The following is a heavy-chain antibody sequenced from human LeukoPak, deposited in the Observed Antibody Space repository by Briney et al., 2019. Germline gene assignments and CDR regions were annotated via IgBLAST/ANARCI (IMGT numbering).Heavy chain of an antibody. J-gene: IGHJ4*02. CDR3: VKSSGYSSYDHGDY. Sequence: PGGSLRLSCAASGFTFSSYSMNWVRQAPGKGLEWVSYISSSSSTIYYADSVKGRFTISRDNAENSLYLQMNSLRAEDTAVYYCVKSSGYSSYDHGDYWGQGTMVTVSS. D-gene: IGHD5-12*01. CDR2: ISSSSSTI. CDR1: GFTFSSYS. V-gene: IGHV3-48*04.